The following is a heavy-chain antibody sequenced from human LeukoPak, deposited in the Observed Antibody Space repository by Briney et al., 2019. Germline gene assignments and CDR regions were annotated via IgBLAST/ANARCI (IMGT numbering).Heavy chain of an antibody. CDR2: ISSSSSYI. Sequence: GGTLRLSCAASGFTFSSYGMSWVRQAPGKGLEWVSSISSSSSYIHYADSVKGRFSISRDNAKNSLYLQMNSLRAEDTAVYYCAREGDSSSWYSTFYWYFDLWGRGTLVTVSS. J-gene: IGHJ2*01. CDR1: GFTFSSYG. CDR3: AREGDSSSWYSTFYWYFDL. V-gene: IGHV3-21*01. D-gene: IGHD6-13*01.